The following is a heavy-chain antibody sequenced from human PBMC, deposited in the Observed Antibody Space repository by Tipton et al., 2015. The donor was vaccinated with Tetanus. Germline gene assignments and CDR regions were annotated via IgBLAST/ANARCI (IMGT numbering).Heavy chain of an antibody. J-gene: IGHJ4*02. V-gene: IGHV1-69*06. Sequence: QSGAEVKKPGSSVKVSCKTSGGSFSTYVTSWVRQAPGQGLEWMGGLIPIFGPPNYAQKFQGRVTITADKSTSTAYMELRSLRFDDTATYYCSTDINGEAYWGQGTPVTVSS. D-gene: IGHD3-10*01. CDR3: STDINGEAY. CDR2: LIPIFGPP. CDR1: GGSFSTYV.